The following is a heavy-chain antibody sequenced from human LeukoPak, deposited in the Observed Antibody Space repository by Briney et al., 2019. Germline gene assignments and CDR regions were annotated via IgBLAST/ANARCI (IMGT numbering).Heavy chain of an antibody. CDR2: IWYDGSNK. V-gene: IGHV3-33*01. Sequence: GGSLRLSCAASGFTLSSYGMQWVRQAPGKGLERVAVIWYDGSNKYYADFVRGRFTISRDNSKNTLYLQMNRLRAEDTAVYYCARDVSSSEGDFDYWGQGTLVTVSS. CDR1: GFTLSSYG. CDR3: ARDVSSSEGDFDY. D-gene: IGHD6-13*01. J-gene: IGHJ4*02.